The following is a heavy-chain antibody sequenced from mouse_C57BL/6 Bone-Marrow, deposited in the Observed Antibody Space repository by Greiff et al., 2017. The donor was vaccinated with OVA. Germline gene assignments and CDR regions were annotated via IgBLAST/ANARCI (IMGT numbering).Heavy chain of an antibody. CDR2: ISYSGST. CDR1: GYSITSDY. V-gene: IGHV3-8*01. Sequence: DVHLVESGPGLAKPSQTLSLTCSVTGYSITSDYWNWIRKFPGNKLEYMGYISYSGSTYYNPSLKSRISITRDTSKNQYYLQLNSVTTEDTATYYCARGDGNCRYWYFDVWGTGTTVTVSS. J-gene: IGHJ1*03. D-gene: IGHD2-1*01. CDR3: ARGDGNCRYWYFDV.